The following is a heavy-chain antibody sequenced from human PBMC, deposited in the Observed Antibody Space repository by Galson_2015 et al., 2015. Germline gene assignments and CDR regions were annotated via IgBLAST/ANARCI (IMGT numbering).Heavy chain of an antibody. CDR3: ARNLVPRIVVVVAATLNWFDP. CDR2: SGST. V-gene: IGHV4-39*07. D-gene: IGHD2-15*01. J-gene: IGHJ5*02. Sequence: SGSTYYNPSLKSRVTISVDTSKNQFSLRLSSVTAADTAVYYCARNLVPRIVVVVAATLNWFDPWGQGTLVTVSS.